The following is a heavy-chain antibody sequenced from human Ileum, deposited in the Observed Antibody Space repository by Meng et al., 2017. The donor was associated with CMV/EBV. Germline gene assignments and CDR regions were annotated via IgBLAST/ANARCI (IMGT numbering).Heavy chain of an antibody. CDR3: ARNMIYSISTSYYYYYGMDV. D-gene: IGHD2-8*01. V-gene: IGHV3-7*01. J-gene: IGHJ6*02. Sequence: GGSLRLSCAASGFTFSSYWMSWVRQAPGKGLEWVANIKQDGSEIYYVDSVKGRFTISRDNAENSLHLQMNSLRAEDTAVYYCARNMIYSISTSYYYYYGMDVWGQGAMVNVSS. CDR1: GFTFSSYW. CDR2: IKQDGSEI.